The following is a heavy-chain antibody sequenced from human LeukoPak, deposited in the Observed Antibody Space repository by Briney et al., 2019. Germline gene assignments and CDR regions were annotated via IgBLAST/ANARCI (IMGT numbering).Heavy chain of an antibody. Sequence: ASVKVSCKASGYTFTGYYMHWVRQAPGQGLEWMGWINPNSGGTNYAQKIQGRVTMTRDTSISTAYMELSRLRSDDTAVYYCARERWVTAPRGIAAAGTPRVLDPWGQGTLVTVSS. D-gene: IGHD6-13*01. J-gene: IGHJ5*02. CDR2: INPNSGGT. CDR1: GYTFTGYY. V-gene: IGHV1-2*02. CDR3: ARERWVTAPRGIAAAGTPRVLDP.